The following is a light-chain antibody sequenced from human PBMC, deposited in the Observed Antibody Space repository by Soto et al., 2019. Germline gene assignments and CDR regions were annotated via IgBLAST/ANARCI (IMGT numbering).Light chain of an antibody. J-gene: IGKJ2*01. V-gene: IGKV3D-15*01. CDR3: QQYYSFPRP. CDR1: QSINSD. Sequence: EGVRTQSKATLSVSPGETTRLSCRAGQSINSDVAWYQQKVGQTPRLLIHGASTRATGIAARFSGSGSGTDFTLTISCLQSEDFATYYCQQYYSFPRPFG. CDR2: GAS.